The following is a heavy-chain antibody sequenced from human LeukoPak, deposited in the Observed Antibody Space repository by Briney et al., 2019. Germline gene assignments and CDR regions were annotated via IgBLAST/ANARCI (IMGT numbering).Heavy chain of an antibody. Sequence: GDSLRLSCAVSGFTFSNYWMSWVRQAPGKGLEWVATMKQGESETYYVDSVKGRFTISRDNAKNSLYLQMNSLRAEDTAMYYCTRGGGYSAYDFYAFDIWGQGTMVTVSS. CDR1: GFTFSNYW. J-gene: IGHJ3*02. CDR2: MKQGESET. V-gene: IGHV3-7*01. D-gene: IGHD5-12*01. CDR3: TRGGGYSAYDFYAFDI.